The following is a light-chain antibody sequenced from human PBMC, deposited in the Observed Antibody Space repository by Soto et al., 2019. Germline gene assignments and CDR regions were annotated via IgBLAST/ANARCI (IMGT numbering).Light chain of an antibody. V-gene: IGKV2-28*01. Sequence: DIVVTQSPLSLPVTLGEPASISCKSSQSLLHSNGFLYLDWYLQKPGQSPQLLIYLAFNRASGVPDRFSGSGSGTDFTLKISRVEAEDVGVYYCMQALHTPLFGGGTKVEIK. CDR1: QSLLHSNGFLY. CDR3: MQALHTPL. J-gene: IGKJ4*01. CDR2: LAF.